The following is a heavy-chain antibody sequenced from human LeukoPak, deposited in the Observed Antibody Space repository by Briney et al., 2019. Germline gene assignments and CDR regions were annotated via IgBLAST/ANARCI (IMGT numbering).Heavy chain of an antibody. CDR2: IYHSGST. Sequence: SETLSLTCAVSGYSISSGYYWGWIRQPPGKGLEWIGSIYHSGSTYYNPSLKSRVTISVDTSKNQFSLKLSSVTAADTGVYYCARERGTGYYYYYGMDVCGKGTTVTVSS. CDR1: GYSISSGYY. V-gene: IGHV4-38-2*02. CDR3: ARERGTGYYYYYGMDV. D-gene: IGHD1-14*01. J-gene: IGHJ6*04.